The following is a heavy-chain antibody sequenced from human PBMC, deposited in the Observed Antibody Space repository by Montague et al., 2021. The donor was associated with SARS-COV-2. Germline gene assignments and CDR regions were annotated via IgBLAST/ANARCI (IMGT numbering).Heavy chain of an antibody. V-gene: IGHV3-30*03. Sequence: SLRLSCAASGFTFSSHCMHWVRQAPGKGLEWVADIQDDGSIRQYAASVKGRFTISRDNAKNTLYLQMNSLRAEDTAFYYCSSGDFFDYWGQGTLVTVSS. CDR2: IQDDGSIR. D-gene: IGHD3-16*01. J-gene: IGHJ4*02. CDR3: SSGDFFDY. CDR1: GFTFSSHC.